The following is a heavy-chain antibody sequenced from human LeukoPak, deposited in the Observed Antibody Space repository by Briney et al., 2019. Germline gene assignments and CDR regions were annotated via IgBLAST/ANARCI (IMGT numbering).Heavy chain of an antibody. V-gene: IGHV3-33*01. J-gene: IGHJ6*03. CDR2: IWHDGRNK. CDR3: ARGDEYSSSSSYYYYMDA. CDR1: GFTFTNYG. D-gene: IGHD6-6*01. Sequence: GGSLRLSCAASGFTFTNYGMHWVRQAPGKGLEWVAVIWHDGRNKYYADSVKGRFTISRDNSKNTLYLQMNSLRAEDTAVYYCARGDEYSSSSSYYYYMDAWGKGITVTVSS.